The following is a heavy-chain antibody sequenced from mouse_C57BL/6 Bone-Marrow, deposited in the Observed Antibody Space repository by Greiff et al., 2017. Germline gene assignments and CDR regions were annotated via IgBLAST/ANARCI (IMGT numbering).Heavy chain of an antibody. V-gene: IGHV1-56*01. D-gene: IGHD1-1*01. CDR3: ARWGAVVAPGFAY. CDR1: GYTFTSHW. CDR2: IFPGSGST. J-gene: IGHJ3*01. Sequence: QVQLQQSGPELVRPGASVKISCKAPGYTFTSHWMQWVRQRPGRGLEWIGVIFPGSGSTSSNEKFKGKATLTVDTSSSTAYMQLSSLTSEDSAVYCWARWGAVVAPGFAYGCQGRLVTVTA.